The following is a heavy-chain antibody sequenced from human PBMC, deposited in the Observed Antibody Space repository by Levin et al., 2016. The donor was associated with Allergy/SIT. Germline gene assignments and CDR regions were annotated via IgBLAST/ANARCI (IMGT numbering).Heavy chain of an antibody. CDR3: AKDKLGGSYPETFDY. D-gene: IGHD3-3*01. CDR2: ISSSGGST. Sequence: GESLKISCAASGFTFSSYAMSWVRQAPGKGLEWVSAISSSGGSTYSADSVKGRFTISRDNSKNTLSLQMNSLRAEDTAVFYCAKDKLGGSYPETFDYWGQGTLVTVSS. J-gene: IGHJ4*02. CDR1: GFTFSSYA. V-gene: IGHV3-23*01.